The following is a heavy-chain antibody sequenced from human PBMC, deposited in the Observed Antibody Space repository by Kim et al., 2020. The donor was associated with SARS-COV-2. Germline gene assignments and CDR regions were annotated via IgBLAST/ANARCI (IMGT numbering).Heavy chain of an antibody. CDR1: GYTFKDYG. Sequence: ASVKVSCKATGYTFKDYGIAWIRQAPGHGPECMGWISGDTGNTNYAQKFQGRLSMTTDTSTTTVYMELRSLKTEDTAVYYCARARAEAYVHPYYYYVD. V-gene: IGHV1-18*01. CDR3: ARARAEAYVHPYYYYVD. D-gene: IGHD3-16*01. CDR2: ISGDTGNT. J-gene: IGHJ6*03.